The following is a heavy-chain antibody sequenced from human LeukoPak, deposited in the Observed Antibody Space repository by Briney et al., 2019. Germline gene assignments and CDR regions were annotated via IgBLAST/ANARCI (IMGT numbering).Heavy chain of an antibody. D-gene: IGHD3-9*01. CDR1: GGSISSGSYY. CDR3: ARDYDVLTGYPQPYFDY. CDR2: IYTSGST. Sequence: PSQTLSLTCTVSGGSISSGSYYWSWTRQPAGKGLEWIGRIYTSGSTNYIPSLKSRVTISVDTSKNQFSLKLSSVTAADTAVYYCARDYDVLTGYPQPYFDYWGQGTLVTVSS. V-gene: IGHV4-61*02. J-gene: IGHJ4*02.